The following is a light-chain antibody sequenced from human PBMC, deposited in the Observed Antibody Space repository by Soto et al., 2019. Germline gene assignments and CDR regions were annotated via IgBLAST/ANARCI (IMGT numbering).Light chain of an antibody. CDR1: SSDIGRYNY. Sequence: QSALTQPASVSGSPGQSITVSCTGTSSDIGRYNYVSWFQQHPGKVPKLVIFEVNYRPSGVSDRFSGSKSGNTASLTITGLQAEDEADYYCTSCITANTRCVFGSGTKVTDL. J-gene: IGLJ1*01. CDR2: EVN. CDR3: TSCITANTRCV. V-gene: IGLV2-14*01.